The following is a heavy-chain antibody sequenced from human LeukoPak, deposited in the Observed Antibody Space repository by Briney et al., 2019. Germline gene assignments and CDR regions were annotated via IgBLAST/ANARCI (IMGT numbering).Heavy chain of an antibody. CDR3: ARDLDYDSY. D-gene: IGHD3-22*01. Sequence: GGSLRLSCAASGFTFSSYEMSWVRQAPGKGLEWVAYISGSGSTIYDADSVKGRFTISRDNAKSSLYLQMNSLRAEDTAVYYCARDLDYDSYWGQGTLVTVSS. V-gene: IGHV3-48*03. CDR2: ISGSGSTI. CDR1: GFTFSSYE. J-gene: IGHJ4*02.